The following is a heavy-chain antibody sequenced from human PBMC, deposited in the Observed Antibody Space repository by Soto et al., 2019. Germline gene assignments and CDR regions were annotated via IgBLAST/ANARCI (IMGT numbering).Heavy chain of an antibody. D-gene: IGHD5-18*01. V-gene: IGHV3-30*18. Sequence: HPGGSLRLSCAASGFTFSSYGMHWVRQAPGKGLEWVAVISYDGSNKYYADSVKGRFTISRDNSKNTLYLQMNSLRAEDTAVYYCAKDKVQLWFPSGYYYGMDVWGQGTTVTVSS. CDR1: GFTFSSYG. J-gene: IGHJ6*02. CDR2: ISYDGSNK. CDR3: AKDKVQLWFPSGYYYGMDV.